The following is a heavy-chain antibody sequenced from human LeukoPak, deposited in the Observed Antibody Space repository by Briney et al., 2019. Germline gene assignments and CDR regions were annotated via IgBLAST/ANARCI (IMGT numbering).Heavy chain of an antibody. CDR2: ISGSGGST. Sequence: GGSLRLSCAASGFTFSSYAMSWVRQAPGKGLEWVSAISGSGGSTYYADSVKGRFTISRDNSKNTLYLQMNSLRAEDTAVYYCAKAAWEQQLASYYFDYWGQGTLVTVSS. CDR1: GFTFSSYA. V-gene: IGHV3-23*01. J-gene: IGHJ4*02. D-gene: IGHD6-13*01. CDR3: AKAAWEQQLASYYFDY.